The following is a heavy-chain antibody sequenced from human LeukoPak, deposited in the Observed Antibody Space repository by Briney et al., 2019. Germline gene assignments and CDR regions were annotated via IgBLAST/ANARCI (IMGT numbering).Heavy chain of an antibody. V-gene: IGHV3-30*18. D-gene: IGHD5-24*01. CDR2: ISYDAKNE. J-gene: IGHJ4*02. CDR1: GFTFSNFG. CDR3: AKQMAVDYFDY. Sequence: GGSLRLSCAASGFTFSNFGMHWVRQAPGKGLEWVAVISYDAKNEYYTDSVKGRFTISRDNAKNTVYLQMNSLKPEDTAVYYCAKQMAVDYFDYWGQGTLVTVSS.